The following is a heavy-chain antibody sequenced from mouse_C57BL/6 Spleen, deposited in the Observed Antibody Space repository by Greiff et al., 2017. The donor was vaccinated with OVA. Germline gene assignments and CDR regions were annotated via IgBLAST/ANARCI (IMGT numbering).Heavy chain of an antibody. CDR1: GFTFSSYT. Sequence: EVMLVESGGGLVKPGGSLKLSCAASGFTFSSYTMSWVRQTPEKRLEWVATISGGGGNTYYPDSVKGRFTISRDNAKNTLYMQMGSLRSEDTALYYCARRLHYYAMDYWGQGTSVTVSS. CDR3: ARRLHYYAMDY. J-gene: IGHJ4*01. D-gene: IGHD2-13*01. V-gene: IGHV5-9*01. CDR2: ISGGGGNT.